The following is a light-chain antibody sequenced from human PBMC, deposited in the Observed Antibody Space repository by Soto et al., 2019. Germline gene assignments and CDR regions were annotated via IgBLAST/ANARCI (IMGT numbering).Light chain of an antibody. V-gene: IGKV3-20*01. CDR2: ATS. CDR3: QQYGSLPRT. J-gene: IGKJ1*01. CDR1: QSVGNTY. Sequence: ETLLTQSPVTLSFSPGERSXLXXXXSQSVGNTYLAWYQQKPGQAPRLLIYATSNRATGIPDRFSGSGSGTDFTLTISRVEPEDFAVYYCQQYGSLPRTFGQGTKVDIK.